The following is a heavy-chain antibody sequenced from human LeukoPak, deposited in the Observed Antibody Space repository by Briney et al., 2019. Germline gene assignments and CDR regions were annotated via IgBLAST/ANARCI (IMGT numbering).Heavy chain of an antibody. CDR3: ARGFATWDY. Sequence: SETLSLTCAVYGGSFSGYYWSWIRQPPGKGLEWIGEINHSGSTNYNPSLKSRVTISVDTSKNQFSLKLSSVTAADTAVYYCARGFATWDYWGQGTPVTVSS. CDR2: INHSGST. J-gene: IGHJ4*02. CDR1: GGSFSGYY. V-gene: IGHV4-34*01.